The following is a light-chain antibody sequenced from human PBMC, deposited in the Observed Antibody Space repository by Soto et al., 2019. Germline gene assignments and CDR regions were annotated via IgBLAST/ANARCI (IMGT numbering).Light chain of an antibody. CDR1: SVDINY. CDR3: SSYAGRDIWM. V-gene: IGLV2-8*01. Sequence: QSALTQPPSATGSRGQSVTISCTGTSVDINYVSWFQQHPGKAPKLIICVVTKRPSGVPDRFSGSKSGNTASLTVSGLQDDDVADYYCSSYAGRDIWMFGGGTQLTVL. CDR2: VVT. J-gene: IGLJ3*02.